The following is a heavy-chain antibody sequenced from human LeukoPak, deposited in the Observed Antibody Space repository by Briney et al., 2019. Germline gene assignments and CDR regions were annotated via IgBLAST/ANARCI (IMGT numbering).Heavy chain of an antibody. J-gene: IGHJ6*03. Sequence: ASVKVSCKASGYTFTGYYMHWVRQAPGQGLEWMGWINPNSGGTNYAQKFQGRVTMTRDTSISTAYMELSRLRSDDTAVYYCATALGADCSSTSCPLYYYYYMDVWGKGTTVTVSS. CDR1: GYTFTGYY. D-gene: IGHD2-2*01. V-gene: IGHV1-2*02. CDR2: INPNSGGT. CDR3: ATALGADCSSTSCPLYYYYYMDV.